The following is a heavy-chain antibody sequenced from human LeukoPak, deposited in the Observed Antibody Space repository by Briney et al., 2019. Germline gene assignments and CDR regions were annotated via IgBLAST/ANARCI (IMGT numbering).Heavy chain of an antibody. Sequence: GASVKVSCKASGYTFTSYGISWVRQATGQGLEWMGWINPHSGKTGYAQKFQGRVTMNTDTSASKAYMELSSLRSEDTAVYYCARLSSRYGDYKVDPWGQGTLVTVSS. CDR2: INPHSGKT. CDR3: ARLSSRYGDYKVDP. CDR1: GYTFTSYG. V-gene: IGHV1-8*02. D-gene: IGHD4-17*01. J-gene: IGHJ5*02.